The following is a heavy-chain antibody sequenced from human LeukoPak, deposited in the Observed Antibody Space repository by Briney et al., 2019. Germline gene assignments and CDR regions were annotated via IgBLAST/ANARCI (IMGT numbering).Heavy chain of an antibody. CDR3: ARVTSGGNRNFDY. J-gene: IGHJ4*02. Sequence: GGSLRLSCAASGFTFSTYNMNWVRQAPGKGLEWVSSISGSSSYIYYADSVKGRFSISRDNAKNTLYLQMNSLRAEDTAVYYCARVTSGGNRNFDYWGQGTLVTVSS. V-gene: IGHV3-21*01. D-gene: IGHD4-23*01. CDR1: GFTFSTYN. CDR2: ISGSSSYI.